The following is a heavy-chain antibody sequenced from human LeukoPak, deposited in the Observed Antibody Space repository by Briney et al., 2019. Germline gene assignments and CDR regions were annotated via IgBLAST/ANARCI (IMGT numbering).Heavy chain of an antibody. CDR2: INHSGST. J-gene: IGHJ4*02. V-gene: IGHV4-34*01. Sequence: NPSETLSLTCAVYGGSFSGYYWSWIRQPPGKGLEWIGEINHSGSTNYNPSLKSRVTISVDTSKNQFSLKLSSVTAADTAVYYCARVGSSGYYYIDYWGQGTLVTVSS. D-gene: IGHD3-22*01. CDR1: GGSFSGYY. CDR3: ARVGSSGYYYIDY.